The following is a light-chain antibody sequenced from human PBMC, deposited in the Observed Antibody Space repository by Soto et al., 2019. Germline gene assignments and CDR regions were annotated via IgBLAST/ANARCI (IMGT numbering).Light chain of an antibody. CDR3: QQYGSSPPYT. Sequence: EVVLTQSPGTLSLSPGERATLSCRASQCVTNKYLAWYQQKPGQAPRLLIFGSSDRATGIPDRFSGSGSGTDFTLTISRLEPEDFAVYYCQQYGSSPPYTFGQGTKLEI. CDR1: QCVTNKY. V-gene: IGKV3-20*01. J-gene: IGKJ2*01. CDR2: GSS.